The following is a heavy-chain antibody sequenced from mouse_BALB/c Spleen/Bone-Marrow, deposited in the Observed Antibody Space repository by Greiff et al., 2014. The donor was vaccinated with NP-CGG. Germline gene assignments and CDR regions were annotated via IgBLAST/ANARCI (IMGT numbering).Heavy chain of an antibody. J-gene: IGHJ2*01. Sequence: QVQLQQSGPGLVAPSQSLSITCTVSGFSLTSYGVHWVRQPPGKGLESLGVIWAGGGTNYNSALMSRLSISKDNSKSQVFLKMNSLQTDDTAMYYCARVIRYESYFDYWGQGTTLTVSS. V-gene: IGHV2-9*02. CDR3: ARVIRYESYFDY. CDR1: GFSLTSYG. D-gene: IGHD2-14*01. CDR2: IWAGGGT.